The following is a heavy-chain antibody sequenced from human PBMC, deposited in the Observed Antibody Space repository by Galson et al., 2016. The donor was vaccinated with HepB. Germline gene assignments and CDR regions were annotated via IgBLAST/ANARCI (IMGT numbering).Heavy chain of an antibody. J-gene: IGHJ4*02. CDR3: AKLDCGRDCPRDD. D-gene: IGHD2-21*02. CDR2: ISYDGGDK. CDR1: GFTFSRYG. V-gene: IGHV3-30*19. Sequence: SLRLSCAASGFTFSRYGMHWVRQAPGKGLEGVAVISYDGGDKHYADSVKGRFAVSRDNSKNTLFLQMNSLRVEDTAVYYCAKLDCGRDCPRDDWGQGTQVTVS.